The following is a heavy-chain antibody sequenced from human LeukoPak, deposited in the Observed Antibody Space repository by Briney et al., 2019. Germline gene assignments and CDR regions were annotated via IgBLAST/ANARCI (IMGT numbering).Heavy chain of an antibody. Sequence: ASVKVSCKASGYTFTGYYMHWVRQAPGQGLEWMGWINPNSGGTNYAQKFQGRVTMTRDTSISTAYMELSRLKSDDTAVYYCARDRGYYDSSGYYGYYYYYYMDVWGKGTTVTVSS. D-gene: IGHD3-22*01. J-gene: IGHJ6*03. CDR2: INPNSGGT. V-gene: IGHV1-2*02. CDR1: GYTFTGYY. CDR3: ARDRGYYDSSGYYGYYYYYYMDV.